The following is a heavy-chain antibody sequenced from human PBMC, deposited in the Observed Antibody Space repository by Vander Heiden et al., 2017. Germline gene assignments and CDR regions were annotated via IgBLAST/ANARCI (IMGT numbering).Heavy chain of an antibody. CDR1: GFTFSSYA. V-gene: IGHV3-23*01. CDR2: ISGSGGST. J-gene: IGHJ4*02. CDR3: AREAMITCGGVEPHLDY. D-gene: IGHD3-16*01. Sequence: EVQLLESGGGLVQPGGSLRLSCAASGFTFSSYAMSWVRQAPGKGLEWVSAISGSGGSTYYADSVKGRVTISRDNSKNTLYLQMNSLRTEDTAVYYCAREAMITCGGVEPHLDYWGQGTLVTVSS.